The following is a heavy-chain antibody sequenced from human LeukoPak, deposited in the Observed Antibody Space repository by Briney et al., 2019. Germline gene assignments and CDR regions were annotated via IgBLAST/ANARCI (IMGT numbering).Heavy chain of an antibody. CDR1: GGSISSSSFY. D-gene: IGHD5/OR15-5a*01. Sequence: SETLTLTCTVSGGSISSSSFYWGWIRQPPGKGLEWIGNIYYSGSTYHNPSLKSRVTISVDTSKNQFSLRLSSVTAADTAVYYCARWVSTPRGYFDYWGQGTLVTVSS. J-gene: IGHJ4*02. V-gene: IGHV4-39*01. CDR3: ARWVSTPRGYFDY. CDR2: IYYSGST.